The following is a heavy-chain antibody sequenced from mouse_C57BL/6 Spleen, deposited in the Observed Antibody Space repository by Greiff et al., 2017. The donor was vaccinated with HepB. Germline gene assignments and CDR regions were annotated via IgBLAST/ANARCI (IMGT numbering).Heavy chain of an antibody. CDR3: ARHQGYAMDY. CDR1: GFTFSSYG. CDR2: ISSGGSYT. V-gene: IGHV5-6*01. Sequence: EVKLVESGGDLVKPGGSLKLSCAASGFTFSSYGMSWVRQTPDKRLEWVATISSGGSYTYYPDSVKGRLTIARDNAKNTLYLQMSSLKSEDTAMYYCARHQGYAMDYWGQGTSVTVSS. D-gene: IGHD3-2*02. J-gene: IGHJ4*01.